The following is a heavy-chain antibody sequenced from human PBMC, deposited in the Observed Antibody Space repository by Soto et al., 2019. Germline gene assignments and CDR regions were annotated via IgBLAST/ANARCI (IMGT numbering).Heavy chain of an antibody. J-gene: IGHJ3*02. V-gene: IGHV3-53*01. CDR3: AGASKGSGYSPHAFDI. Sequence: GGSLRLSCAASGFAVSSNYMSWVRQAPGKGLEWVSLIYTVGTTYYADSVKGRFTISRDNSKNTLYLQMNSLRAEDTAVYYCAGASKGSGYSPHAFDIWGQGTMVTVSS. CDR1: GFAVSSNY. CDR2: IYTVGTT. D-gene: IGHD3-22*01.